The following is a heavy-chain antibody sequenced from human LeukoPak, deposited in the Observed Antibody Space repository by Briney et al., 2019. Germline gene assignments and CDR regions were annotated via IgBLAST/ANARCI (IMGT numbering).Heavy chain of an antibody. J-gene: IGHJ4*02. CDR3: ARDLGGYSSGWTIDY. V-gene: IGHV3-74*01. CDR2: INSDGSST. D-gene: IGHD6-19*01. CDR1: GFTFSSYW. Sequence: PGGSLRLSCAASGFTFSSYWMHWFRQAPGKGLVWVSRINSDGSSTSYADSVKGRFTISRDNAKNTLYLQMNSLRVEDTAVYYCARDLGGYSSGWTIDYWGQGTLVTVSS.